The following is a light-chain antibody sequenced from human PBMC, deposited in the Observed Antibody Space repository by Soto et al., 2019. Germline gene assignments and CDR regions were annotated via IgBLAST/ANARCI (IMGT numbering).Light chain of an antibody. J-gene: IGKJ1*01. CDR3: QKYNSAPWT. CDR1: QRISNY. Sequence: DIQMTQSPSSLSASVGDRATITCRASQRISNYFAWYQQKPGKVPTLLIYAPSTLQSGVPSRFSGSGSATDFTLTISRLQPDDVATYYCQKYNSAPWTFGQGTKVEIK. V-gene: IGKV1-27*01. CDR2: APS.